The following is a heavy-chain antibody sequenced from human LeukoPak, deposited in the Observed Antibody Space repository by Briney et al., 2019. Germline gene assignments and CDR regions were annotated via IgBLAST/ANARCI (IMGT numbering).Heavy chain of an antibody. J-gene: IGHJ4*02. Sequence: GGSLRLSCSTSGFSFRRNGMNWVRQAPGKGLEWVSAISGSGGTTYYADSVKGRFTISRDNSKNTLNLQMNSLRDEDTAVYYCAREPPKQCSGGPCSSGYFAFWGEGTMVTVSS. CDR2: ISGSGGTT. V-gene: IGHV3-23*01. D-gene: IGHD2-15*01. CDR3: AREPPKQCSGGPCSSGYFAF. CDR1: GFSFRRNG.